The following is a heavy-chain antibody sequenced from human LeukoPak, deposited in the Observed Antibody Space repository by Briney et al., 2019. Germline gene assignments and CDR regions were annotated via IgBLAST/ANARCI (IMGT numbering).Heavy chain of an antibody. CDR1: GGSISSSNW. D-gene: IGHD3-3*01. CDR2: IYHSGST. Sequence: SEALSLTCAVSGGSISSSNWWSWVRQPPGKGLEWIGEIYHSGSTNYNPSLKSRVTISVDKSKNQFSLRLTSVTAADTAVYYCARASYDFWSGYYEHVDYWGQGTLVTVSS. CDR3: ARASYDFWSGYYEHVDY. J-gene: IGHJ4*02. V-gene: IGHV4-4*02.